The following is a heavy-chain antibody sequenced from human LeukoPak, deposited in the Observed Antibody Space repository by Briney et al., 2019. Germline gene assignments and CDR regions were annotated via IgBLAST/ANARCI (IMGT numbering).Heavy chain of an antibody. Sequence: GASVKVSCKVSGYTLTELSMHWVRQAPGKGLEWMGGFDPEDGETIYAQKFQGGVTMTEDTSTDTAYMELSSLRSEDTAVYYCATGTPSTYDFWSVADYWGQGTLVTVSS. D-gene: IGHD3-3*01. CDR1: GYTLTELS. CDR2: FDPEDGET. CDR3: ATGTPSTYDFWSVADY. V-gene: IGHV1-24*01. J-gene: IGHJ4*02.